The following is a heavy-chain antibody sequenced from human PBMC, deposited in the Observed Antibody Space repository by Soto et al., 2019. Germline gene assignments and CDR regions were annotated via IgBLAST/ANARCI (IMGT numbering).Heavy chain of an antibody. J-gene: IGHJ6*02. CDR2: IYYSGST. D-gene: IGHD2-8*02. Sequence: SETLSLTCTVSGGSISSGGYYWSWIRQHPGRGLKWIGYIYYSGSTYYNPSLKSRVTISVDTSKNQFSLKLSSVTAADTAVYYCARGLVEYYYGMDVWGQGTTVTVSS. V-gene: IGHV4-31*03. CDR3: ARGLVEYYYGMDV. CDR1: GGSISSGGYY.